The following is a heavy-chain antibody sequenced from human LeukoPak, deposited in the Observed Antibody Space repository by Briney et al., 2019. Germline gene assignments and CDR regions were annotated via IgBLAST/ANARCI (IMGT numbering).Heavy chain of an antibody. D-gene: IGHD2-21*01. Sequence: PSETLSLTCAVSGGSISSGGYSWRWIRQPPGKGLEWIGYIYHSGSTYYNPSLKSRVTISVDRSKNQFSLKLSSVTAADTAVYYCARAVRGEIDYWGQGTLVTVSS. V-gene: IGHV4-30-2*01. J-gene: IGHJ4*02. CDR1: GGSISSGGYS. CDR2: IYHSGST. CDR3: ARAVRGEIDY.